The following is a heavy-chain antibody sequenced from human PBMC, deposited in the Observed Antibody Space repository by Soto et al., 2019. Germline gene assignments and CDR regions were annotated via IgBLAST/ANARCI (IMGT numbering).Heavy chain of an antibody. CDR3: ARDPKGSAAGTNFDY. V-gene: IGHV1-69*08. CDR2: IIPILGIA. CDR1: RGTFSSYT. Sequence: QVQLVQSGAEVKKPGSSVKVSCKASRGTFSSYTISWVRQAPGQGLEWMGRIIPILGIANYAQKFQGRVTITADKSTSTAYMELSSLRSADTAVYYCARDPKGSAAGTNFDYWGQGTLVTVSS. J-gene: IGHJ4*02. D-gene: IGHD6-13*01.